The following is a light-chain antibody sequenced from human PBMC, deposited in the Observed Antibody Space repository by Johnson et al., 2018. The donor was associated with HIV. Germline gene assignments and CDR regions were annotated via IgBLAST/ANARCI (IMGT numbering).Light chain of an antibody. J-gene: IGLJ1*01. CDR2: ENN. CDR1: SSNIGNNY. Sequence: QSVLTQPPSVSVAPGQKVAISCSGSSSNIGNNYVSWYQQLPGTAPKLLIYENNKRPSGIPDRFSGSKSGTSATLVITGLQPGDEADYYCGTWDSSLSAGYVFGTGTKVTVL. CDR3: GTWDSSLSAGYV. V-gene: IGLV1-51*02.